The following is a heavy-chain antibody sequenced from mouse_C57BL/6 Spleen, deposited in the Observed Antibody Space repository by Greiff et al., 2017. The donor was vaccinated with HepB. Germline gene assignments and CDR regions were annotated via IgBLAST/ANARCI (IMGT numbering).Heavy chain of an antibody. CDR2: IDPSDSYT. CDR3: ARGDYYGSSLV. J-gene: IGHJ1*03. Sequence: VKLVESGAELVRPGTSVKLSCKASGYTFTSYWMHWVKQRPGQGLEWIGVIDPSDSYTNYNQKFKGKATLTVDTSSSTAYMQLSSLTSEDSAVYYCARGDYYGSSLVWGTGTTVTVSS. V-gene: IGHV1-59*01. D-gene: IGHD1-1*01. CDR1: GYTFTSYW.